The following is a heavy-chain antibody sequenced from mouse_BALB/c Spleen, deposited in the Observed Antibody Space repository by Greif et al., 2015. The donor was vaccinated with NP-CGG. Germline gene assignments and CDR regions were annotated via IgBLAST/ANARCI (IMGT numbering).Heavy chain of an antibody. D-gene: IGHD1-1*01. CDR2: IDTSDSYT. CDR1: GYTFTDYW. CDR3: ARGGLDYGSSSPFAY. Sequence: VQLQQSGAELVMPGASVKMSCKASGYTFTDYWMHWVKQRPGQGLEWIGAIDTSDSYTSYNQKFKGKATLTVDESSSTAYMQLSSLTSEDSAVYYCARGGLDYGSSSPFAYWGQGTTLTVSS. V-gene: IGHV1-69*01. J-gene: IGHJ2*01.